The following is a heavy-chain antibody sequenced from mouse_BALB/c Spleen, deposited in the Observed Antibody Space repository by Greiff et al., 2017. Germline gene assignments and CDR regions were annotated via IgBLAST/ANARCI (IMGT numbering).Heavy chain of an antibody. CDR1: GFTFNTYA. J-gene: IGHJ4*01. CDR2: IRSKSNNYAT. CDR3: VRGGKDYAMDY. D-gene: IGHD2-1*01. V-gene: IGHV10-3*03. Sequence: VKLVESGGGLVQPKGSLKLSCAASGFTFNTYAMHWVCQAPGKGLEWVARIRSKSNNYATYYADSVKDRFTISRDDSQSMLYLQMNNLKTEDTAMYYCVRGGKDYAMDYWGQGTSVTVSS.